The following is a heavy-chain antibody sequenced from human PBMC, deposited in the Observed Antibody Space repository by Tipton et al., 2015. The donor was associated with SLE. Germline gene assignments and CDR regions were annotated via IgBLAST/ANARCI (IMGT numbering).Heavy chain of an antibody. Sequence: GSLRLSCAASGFTVSSNYMSWVRQAPGKGLEWVSVIYSGGSTYYADSVKDRFTISRHNSKNTLYLQMNSLRAEDTAVYYCAREANAYYYGMDVWGQGTTVTVSS. V-gene: IGHV3-53*04. D-gene: IGHD4/OR15-4a*01. CDR1: GFTVSSNY. J-gene: IGHJ6*02. CDR3: AREANAYYYGMDV. CDR2: IYSGGST.